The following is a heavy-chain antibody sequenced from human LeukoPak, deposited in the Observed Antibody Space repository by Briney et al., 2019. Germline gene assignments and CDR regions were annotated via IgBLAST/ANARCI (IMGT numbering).Heavy chain of an antibody. Sequence: ASVKVSCKASGYTFTSYDINWVRQATGQGLEWMGWINPNINGTNYAQKFQGRVTMTRDTSISTAYMELSRLRSDDTAVYYCARDRRYSYGYEGWFDPWGQGTLVTVSS. CDR2: INPNINGT. V-gene: IGHV1-2*02. CDR1: GYTFTSYD. CDR3: ARDRRYSYGYEGWFDP. J-gene: IGHJ5*02. D-gene: IGHD5-18*01.